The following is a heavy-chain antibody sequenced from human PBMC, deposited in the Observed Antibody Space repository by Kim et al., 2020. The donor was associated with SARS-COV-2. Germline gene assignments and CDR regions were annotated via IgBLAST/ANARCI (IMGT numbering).Heavy chain of an antibody. CDR2: INTNTGNP. Sequence: ASVKVSCKASGYTFTSYDINWVRQATGQGLEWMGWINTNTGNPTYAQGFTGRFVFSLDTSVSTAYLQMSSLKAEDTAVYYCARVRWDYGGNFRSFDYWGQGTLVTVSS. V-gene: IGHV7-4-1*02. CDR3: ARVRWDYGGNFRSFDY. J-gene: IGHJ4*02. CDR1: GYTFTSYD. D-gene: IGHD4-17*01.